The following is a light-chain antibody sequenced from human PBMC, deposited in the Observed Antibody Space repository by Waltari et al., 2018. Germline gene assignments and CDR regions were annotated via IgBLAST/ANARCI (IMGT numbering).Light chain of an antibody. V-gene: IGLV1-44*01. Sequence: QSVLTQPPSASGTPGQRVTISCSGTSSNLGNNVVNWYQQVPGTAPKLLIYRNDLRPSGVPDLFLASKLGTSASLAISGLQSEDEAEYYCASWDDSLNGHWVFGGGTKVTVL. CDR3: ASWDDSLNGHWV. CDR2: RND. CDR1: SSNLGNNV. J-gene: IGLJ3*02.